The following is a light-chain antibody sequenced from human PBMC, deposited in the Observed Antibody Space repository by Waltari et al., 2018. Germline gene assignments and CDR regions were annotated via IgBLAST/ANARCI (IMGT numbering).Light chain of an antibody. CDR2: DAS. CDR3: LQDYNYPWT. J-gene: IGKJ1*01. CDR1: QGIRYD. V-gene: IGKV1-6*01. Sequence: ATQMTQSPSSLSASVGDRVTITCRASQGIRYDLGWYQQKPGKAPKPLIYDASSLQSGVPSRFSGGGAGTEFTLTISSLQPEDFATYYCLQDYNYPWTFGQGTKVEIK.